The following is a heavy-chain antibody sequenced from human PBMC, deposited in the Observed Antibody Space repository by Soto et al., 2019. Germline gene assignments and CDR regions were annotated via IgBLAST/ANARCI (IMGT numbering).Heavy chain of an antibody. V-gene: IGHV4-34*01. CDR3: ARKSPSIFWYFDL. CDR2: INHSGST. J-gene: IGHJ2*01. CDR1: GGSFSDYY. D-gene: IGHD6-6*01. Sequence: PSETLSLTCAVYGGSFSDYYWTWIRQPPGTGLEWIGEINHSGSTNYNPSLKSRVTISVDTSKNQFSLKLTSVTAADTAVYYCARKSPSIFWYFDLWGLGTLVTVS.